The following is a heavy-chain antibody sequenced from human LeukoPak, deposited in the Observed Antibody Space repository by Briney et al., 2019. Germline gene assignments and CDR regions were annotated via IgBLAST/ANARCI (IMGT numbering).Heavy chain of an antibody. CDR2: IYYSGST. J-gene: IGHJ4*02. D-gene: IGHD5-18*01. CDR3: ARRGGYGLGDY. CDR1: GGSISSYY. V-gene: IGHV4-59*08. Sequence: SETLSLTCTVSGGSISSYYWSWIRQPPGKGLEWIGYIYYSGSTNYNPSLKSRVTISVDTSKNQFSLKLSSVTAADTAVYYCARRGGYGLGDYWGQGTLVTVSS.